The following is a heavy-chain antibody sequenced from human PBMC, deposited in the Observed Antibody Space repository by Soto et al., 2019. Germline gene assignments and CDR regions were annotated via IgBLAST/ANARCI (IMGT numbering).Heavy chain of an antibody. J-gene: IGHJ4*02. Sequence: QVQLQESGPGLVKPSETLSLTCTVSGGSISRYYWSWIRQPPGKGLEWIGYIYNSGSTNYNPSLKSRVTISLDTAKNQFSLRLSSVTAADTAVYYCARDAGSVGANFDYWGQGTLVTVSS. CDR2: IYNSGST. CDR1: GGSISRYY. CDR3: ARDAGSVGANFDY. D-gene: IGHD6-13*01. V-gene: IGHV4-59*01.